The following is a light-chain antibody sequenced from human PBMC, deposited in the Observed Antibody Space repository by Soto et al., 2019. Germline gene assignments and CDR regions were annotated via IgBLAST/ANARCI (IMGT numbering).Light chain of an antibody. J-gene: IGKJ1*01. CDR2: GAS. CDR3: QQYNNWPRT. Sequence: EIVLTQSPGTVSLCPGEGATLSCRASQSVSSDLAWYQQRPGQAPRLLIYGASTRATGIPARFSGSGSGTEFTLTISSLQSEDFALYYCQQYNNWPRTFGQGTKVDIK. CDR1: QSVSSD. V-gene: IGKV3-15*01.